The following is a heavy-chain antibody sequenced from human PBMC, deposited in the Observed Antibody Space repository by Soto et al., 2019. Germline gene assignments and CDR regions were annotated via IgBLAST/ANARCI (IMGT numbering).Heavy chain of an antibody. V-gene: IGHV3-48*03. Sequence: EVQLVESGGGLVQPGGSLRLSCAGSGFTFNSHEMTWVRQAPGKGLEWISSISSSGGSMYYADSVKGRFTVSRDNAKNSLYLQMNSLRAEDTAVYYCARSWGLYCSSSRCYSPWFDPWGRGTLVTVSS. CDR2: ISSSGGSM. CDR1: GFTFNSHE. J-gene: IGHJ5*02. D-gene: IGHD2-2*02. CDR3: ARSWGLYCSSSRCYSPWFDP.